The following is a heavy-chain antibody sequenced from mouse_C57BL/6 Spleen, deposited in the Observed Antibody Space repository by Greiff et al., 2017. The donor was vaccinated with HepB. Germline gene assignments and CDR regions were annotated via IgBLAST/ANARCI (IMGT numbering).Heavy chain of an antibody. CDR1: GYTFTDYY. Sequence: QVQLQQSGAELVRPGASVKLSCKASGYTFTDYYINWVKQRPGQGLEWIARIYPGSGNTYYNEKFKGKATLTAEKSSSTAYMQLSSLTSEDSAVYFCARIYYRKGDYAMDYWGQGTSVTVSS. CDR2: IYPGSGNT. CDR3: ARIYYRKGDYAMDY. V-gene: IGHV1-76*01. J-gene: IGHJ4*01. D-gene: IGHD2-1*01.